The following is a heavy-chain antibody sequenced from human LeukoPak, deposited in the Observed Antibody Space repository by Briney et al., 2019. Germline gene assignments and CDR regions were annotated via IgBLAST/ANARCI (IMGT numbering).Heavy chain of an antibody. Sequence: PGGSLRLSCAACGFTFSSYWMSLVRQAPGKGLEWVANIKQDGSEKYYVDPVKGRFTISRDNAKNSPYLQMNSLRAEDTAVYYCARDINYYGSGSYLNWFDPWGQGTLVTVSS. J-gene: IGHJ5*02. CDR3: ARDINYYGSGSYLNWFDP. CDR2: IKQDGSEK. D-gene: IGHD3-10*01. CDR1: GFTFSSYW. V-gene: IGHV3-7*01.